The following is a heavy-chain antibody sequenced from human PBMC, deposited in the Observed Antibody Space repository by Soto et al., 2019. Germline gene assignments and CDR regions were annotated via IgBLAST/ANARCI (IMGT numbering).Heavy chain of an antibody. CDR1: GFTFRNFW. V-gene: IGHV3-74*01. J-gene: IGHJ6*02. D-gene: IGHD3-3*01. CDR2: INSDGSFT. Sequence: GGSLRLSCAASGFTFRNFWMHWVRQAPGKGLVWVSRINSDGSFTTYADSVRGRFTISRDNARNTVYLQMNSLSPEDTAVYYCAKDIEREGVYYDFWSGYYKPNDYYYYGMDVWGQGTTVTVSS. CDR3: AKDIEREGVYYDFWSGYYKPNDYYYYGMDV.